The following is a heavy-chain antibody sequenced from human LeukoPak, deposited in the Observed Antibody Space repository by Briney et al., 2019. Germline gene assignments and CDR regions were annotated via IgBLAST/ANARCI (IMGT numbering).Heavy chain of an antibody. D-gene: IGHD2-15*01. J-gene: IGHJ4*02. V-gene: IGHV3-15*07. CDR2: IRSKADGGTP. CDR3: TTRSPARYCSDGACYSSADY. CDR1: GFTFSSYA. Sequence: GGSLRLSCAASGFTFSSYAMHWVRQAPGKGLEWVGHIRSKADGGTPDYIAPVKGRFTISRDDSKDTLYLQMNSLNTEDTAMYYCTTRSPARYCSDGACYSSADYWGQGTLVTVSS.